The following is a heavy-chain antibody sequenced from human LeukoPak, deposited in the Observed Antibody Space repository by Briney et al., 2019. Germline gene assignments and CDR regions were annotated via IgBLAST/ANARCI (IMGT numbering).Heavy chain of an antibody. V-gene: IGHV4-4*02. Sequence: SETLSLTCAVSGGSISSSNWWSWVRQPPGKGLEWIGEIYHSGSTNYNPSLKSRVTISVDKSKNQFSLKLSSVTAADTAVYYCARVLGGRSRYFDYWGQGTLVTVSS. CDR1: GGSISSSNW. J-gene: IGHJ4*02. CDR3: ARVLGGRSRYFDY. D-gene: IGHD2-15*01. CDR2: IYHSGST.